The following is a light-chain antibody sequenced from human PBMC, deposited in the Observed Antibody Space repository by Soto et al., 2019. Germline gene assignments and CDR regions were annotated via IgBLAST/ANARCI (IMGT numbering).Light chain of an antibody. CDR1: QSVISY. Sequence: EIVFTPSPATLSLSPGHSATLSCRASQSVISYLACYQQKPGQAPRILLYDASNRATGIPARFSGSGSGTAFTLTISSLEPADFAVYYCQQRSNWPPTFGQGTRLEIK. CDR3: QQRSNWPPT. CDR2: DAS. V-gene: IGKV3-11*01. J-gene: IGKJ5*01.